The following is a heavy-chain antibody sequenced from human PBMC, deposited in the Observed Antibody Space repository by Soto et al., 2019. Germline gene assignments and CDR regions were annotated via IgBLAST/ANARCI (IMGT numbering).Heavy chain of an antibody. CDR1: RYRIKSYV. CDR3: ARGAYYDSSGYYYPDAFDI. CDR2: INPNSGGT. V-gene: IGHV1-2*04. Sequence: SAKVALDACRYRIKSYVINWVRKTQGQGLDWMGWINPNSGGTNYAQKFQGWVTMTRDTSISTAYMELSRLRSDDTAVYYCARGAYYDSSGYYYPDAFDIWGQGTMVT. D-gene: IGHD3-22*01. J-gene: IGHJ3*02.